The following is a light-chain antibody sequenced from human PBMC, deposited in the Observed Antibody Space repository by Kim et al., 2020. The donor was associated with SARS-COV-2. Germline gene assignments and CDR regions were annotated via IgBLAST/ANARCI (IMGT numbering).Light chain of an antibody. J-gene: IGLJ3*02. CDR3: QAWDSSTWV. CDR2: QDS. CDR1: KLGDKY. V-gene: IGLV3-1*01. Sequence: SVSPGQTASITCSGDKLGDKYACWYQQKPGQSPGLGIYQDSKRPSGIPERFSGPSSGNTATLTISGTQAMDEADYYCQAWDSSTWVFGGGTQLTVL.